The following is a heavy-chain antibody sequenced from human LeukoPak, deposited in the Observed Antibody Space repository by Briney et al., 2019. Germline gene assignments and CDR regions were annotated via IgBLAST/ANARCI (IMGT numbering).Heavy chain of an antibody. CDR2: INYSGGT. V-gene: IGHV4-59*11. D-gene: IGHD2-15*01. CDR3: ARDAGGGPFFDY. CDR1: GGSISGRY. Sequence: SETLSLTCTVSGGSISGRYWGWIRQPPGKGLEWIGYINYSGGTDYNPSLKSRVTISLDTSKNQFSLKLSSVTAADTAVYYCARDAGGGPFFDYWGQGTLVTVSS. J-gene: IGHJ4*02.